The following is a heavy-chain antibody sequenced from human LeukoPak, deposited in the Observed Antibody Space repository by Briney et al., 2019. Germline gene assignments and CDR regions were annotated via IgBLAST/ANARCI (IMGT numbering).Heavy chain of an antibody. CDR2: ISSSSSYI. D-gene: IGHD5-12*01. CDR1: GFTFSSYG. V-gene: IGHV3-21*01. CDR3: ARGGWLRRSPYYYFDY. J-gene: IGHJ4*02. Sequence: GRSLRLSCAASGFTFSSYGMHWVRQAPGKGLEWVSSISSSSSYIYYADSVKGRFTISRDNAKNSLYLQMNSLRAEDTAVYYCARGGWLRRSPYYYFDYWGQGTLVTVSS.